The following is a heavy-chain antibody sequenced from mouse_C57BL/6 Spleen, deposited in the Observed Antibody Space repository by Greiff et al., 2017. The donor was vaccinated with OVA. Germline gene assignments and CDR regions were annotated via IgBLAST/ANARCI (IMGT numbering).Heavy chain of an antibody. V-gene: IGHV1-52*01. Sequence: VQLQQPGAELVRPGSSVKLSCKASGYTFTSYWMHWVSQRPNQGLEWIGNIDTSDSETHYNQKFKDQATLSIDKSTSTLYMQLSSLTSEDSAVYYWERLYYDDDEDDFDFWGKGTTLTVSS. J-gene: IGHJ2*01. CDR1: GYTFTSYW. CDR3: ERLYYDDDEDDFDF. CDR2: IDTSDSET. D-gene: IGHD2-4*01.